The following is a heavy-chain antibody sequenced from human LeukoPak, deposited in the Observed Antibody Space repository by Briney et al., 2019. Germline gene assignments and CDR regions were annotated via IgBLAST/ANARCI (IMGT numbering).Heavy chain of an antibody. J-gene: IGHJ6*02. V-gene: IGHV1-69*04. CDR2: IIPILGIA. CDR3: ARDRGIAVAGTWFGDYYYYGMDV. D-gene: IGHD6-19*01. Sequence: ASVKVSCKASGGTFSSYTISWVRQAPGQGLEWMGRIIPILGIANYAQKFQGRVTITADKSTSTACMELSSLRSEDTAVYYCARDRGIAVAGTWFGDYYYYGMDVWGQGTTVTVSS. CDR1: GGTFSSYT.